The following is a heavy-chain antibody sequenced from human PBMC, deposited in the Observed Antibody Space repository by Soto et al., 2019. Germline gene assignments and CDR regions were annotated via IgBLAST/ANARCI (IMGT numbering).Heavy chain of an antibody. V-gene: IGHV1-8*01. CDR2: MNPNSGHT. J-gene: IGHJ4*02. Sequence: QVQLVQSGAEMKKPGASVKVSCKACGYTFTSHDINWMRQTTGQGLEWMGWMNPNSGHTNYAQKFQGRVTMTRDTSISTAYMELTNLRSEDTAIYYCASDMSTNWGQGTLVTVSS. D-gene: IGHD2-2*01. CDR1: GYTFTSHD. CDR3: ASDMSTN.